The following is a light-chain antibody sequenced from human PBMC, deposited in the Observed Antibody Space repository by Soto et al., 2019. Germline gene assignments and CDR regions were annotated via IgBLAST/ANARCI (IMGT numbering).Light chain of an antibody. V-gene: IGLV2-11*01. CDR1: SSDVGGYNY. CDR2: GVT. Sequence: QSALTQPRSVSGSPGQSVTISCTGTSSDVGGYNYVSWYQQYPGKAPKLLIYGVTIRPSGISNRFSGSKSGSTASLTISGLRDEDEADYYCSSYSTSYFYFFGSGTQLTVL. CDR3: SSYSTSYFYF. J-gene: IGLJ7*01.